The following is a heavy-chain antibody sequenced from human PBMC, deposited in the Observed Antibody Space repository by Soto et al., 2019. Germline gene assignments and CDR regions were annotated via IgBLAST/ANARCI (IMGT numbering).Heavy chain of an antibody. J-gene: IGHJ5*02. CDR3: ARRDVVGQSAITEFDP. CDR1: GYTFNMYG. D-gene: IGHD2-2*02. V-gene: IGHV1-18*04. Sequence: SVKVSCKASGYTFNMYGITWVRQAPGQGLEWMGWISAYNGNTNYAQKFQGRVTMTTDTSTSTAYMELRSLRSDDTAVYYCARRDVVGQSAITEFDPWGQGTLAIVSP. CDR2: ISAYNGNT.